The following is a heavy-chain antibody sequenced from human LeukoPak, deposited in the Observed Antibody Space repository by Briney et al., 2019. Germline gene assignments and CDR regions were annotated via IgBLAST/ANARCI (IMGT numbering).Heavy chain of an antibody. D-gene: IGHD2-15*01. CDR3: VREILYCSGGSCYRGPFDN. J-gene: IGHJ4*02. CDR2: IHHSGDT. Sequence: PSQTLSLTCTVSGGSISSGGFYWSWIRQPPGKGLEWIGYIHHSGDTYQNPSLKSRVTVSSDRSKNEFYLKLSSVTAADTAVYYCVREILYCSGGSCYRGPFDNWGQGTLVTVSA. V-gene: IGHV4-30-2*01. CDR1: GGSISSGGFY.